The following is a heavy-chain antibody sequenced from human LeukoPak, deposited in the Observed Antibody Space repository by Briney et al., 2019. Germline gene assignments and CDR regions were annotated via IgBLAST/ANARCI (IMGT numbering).Heavy chain of an antibody. CDR1: GFTFSSYG. CDR2: IWYDGSNK. Sequence: GGSLRLSCAASGFTFSSYGMHWVRQAPGKGLEWVAVIWYDGSNKYYADSVKGRFTISRDNSKNTVYLQMNSLRAEDTAVYYCAREDFDSSGYTNWFDPWGQGTLVTVSS. D-gene: IGHD3-22*01. J-gene: IGHJ5*02. CDR3: AREDFDSSGYTNWFDP. V-gene: IGHV3-33*01.